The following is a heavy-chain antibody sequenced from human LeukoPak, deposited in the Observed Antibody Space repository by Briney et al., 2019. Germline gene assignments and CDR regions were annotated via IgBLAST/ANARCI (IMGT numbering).Heavy chain of an antibody. V-gene: IGHV3-21*01. CDR2: ISSSSSYI. Sequence: ETLSLTCTVSGGSISSYYWSWIRQPPGKGLEWVSSISSSSSYIYYADSVKGRFTISRDNAKNSLYLQMNSLRAEDTAVYYCARDHAAFYTEGPDGMDVWGQGTTVTVSS. CDR3: ARDHAAFYTEGPDGMDV. D-gene: IGHD6-13*01. CDR1: GGSISSYY. J-gene: IGHJ6*02.